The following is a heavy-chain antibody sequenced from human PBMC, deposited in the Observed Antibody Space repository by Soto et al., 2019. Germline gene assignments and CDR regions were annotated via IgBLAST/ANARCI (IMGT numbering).Heavy chain of an antibody. D-gene: IGHD3-3*01. V-gene: IGHV3-73*02. CDR3: ARGVYDFWSGHPKGLDY. Sequence: EVQLVESGGGLVQPGGSLKLSCAASGFTFSGSAMHWVRQASGKGLEWVGRIRNKANNYATAYAVSVKGRFTISRDDSRNTAYLQMNSLKTEDTAVYCCARGVYDFWSGHPKGLDYWGQGTVVTVSS. J-gene: IGHJ4*02. CDR2: IRNKANNYAT. CDR1: GFTFSGSA.